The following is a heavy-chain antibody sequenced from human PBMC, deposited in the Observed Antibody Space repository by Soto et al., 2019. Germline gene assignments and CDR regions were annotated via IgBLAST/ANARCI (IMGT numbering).Heavy chain of an antibody. D-gene: IGHD2-2*01. V-gene: IGHV3-53*01. CDR1: GFTVSSNY. Sequence: GGSLRLSCAASGFTVSSNYMSWVRLAPGKGLEWVSVLYSGGSTYYADSVKGRFTISRDNSKNTLYLQMNSLRVEDSAVYYCARDRGHQRGLDLWGQGTLVTVSS. CDR2: LYSGGST. J-gene: IGHJ5*02. CDR3: ARDRGHQRGLDL.